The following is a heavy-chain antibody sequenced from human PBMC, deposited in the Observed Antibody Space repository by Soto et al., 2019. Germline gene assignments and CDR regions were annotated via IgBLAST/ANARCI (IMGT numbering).Heavy chain of an antibody. CDR1: RITFSSYG. J-gene: IGHJ4*02. Sequence: VQLVESGGGLVQPGGSLRLSCAASRITFSSYGMHWVRQAPGKGLEWVAVISYDGSNKYYADSVKGRFTISRDNSKNTLYLQMNSLRAEDTAVYYCAKEDDGGLPDYWGQGTLVTVSS. CDR2: ISYDGSNK. V-gene: IGHV3-30*18. D-gene: IGHD2-15*01. CDR3: AKEDDGGLPDY.